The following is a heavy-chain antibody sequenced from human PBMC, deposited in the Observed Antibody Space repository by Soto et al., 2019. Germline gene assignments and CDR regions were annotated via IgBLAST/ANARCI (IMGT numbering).Heavy chain of an antibody. CDR3: ARDRTYYGDYMGDY. Sequence: QVQLVQSGAEVKKPGASVKVSCKASGYTFTSYVLHWVRQAPGQRPEWMGWINAGNGNTKYSQNFQGRVTISKNTSASTVYMELRSLKSEGTAAYFCARDRTYYGDYMGDYWGQGTVVAVSS. J-gene: IGHJ4*02. CDR2: INAGNGNT. CDR1: GYTFTSYV. V-gene: IGHV1-3*01. D-gene: IGHD4-17*01.